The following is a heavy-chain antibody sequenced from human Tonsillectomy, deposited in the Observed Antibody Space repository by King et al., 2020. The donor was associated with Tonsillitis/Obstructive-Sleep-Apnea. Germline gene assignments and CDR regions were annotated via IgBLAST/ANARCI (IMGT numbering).Heavy chain of an antibody. Sequence: EVQLVESGGGLVKPGGSLRLSCAASGFSVSDAWMNWVRQAPGKGLEWVGRIKDNTAGGTRDYAAPVKGRFTISRDDSKNTLYFQMNSLKTEDTAVYYCTTVGNYGDYAAFWGQGTLVTVSS. V-gene: IGHV3-15*07. J-gene: IGHJ4*02. CDR1: GFSVSDAW. CDR2: IKDNTAGGTR. CDR3: TTVGNYGDYAAF. D-gene: IGHD4-17*01.